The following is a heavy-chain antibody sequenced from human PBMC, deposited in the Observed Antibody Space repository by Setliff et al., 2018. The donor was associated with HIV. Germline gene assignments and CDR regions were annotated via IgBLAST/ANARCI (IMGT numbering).Heavy chain of an antibody. Sequence: PGGSLRLSCVASGFTFTNRYMSWVRQAPGKGLEWVANINEGGSEKYYVDSVKGRFTISRDNAKNSLYLQMNTLRAEDTAVYYCARRLNSGSYQDYWGQGTLVTVSS. CDR2: INEGGSEK. CDR1: GFTFTNRY. CDR3: ARRLNSGSYQDY. D-gene: IGHD1-26*01. V-gene: IGHV3-7*03. J-gene: IGHJ4*02.